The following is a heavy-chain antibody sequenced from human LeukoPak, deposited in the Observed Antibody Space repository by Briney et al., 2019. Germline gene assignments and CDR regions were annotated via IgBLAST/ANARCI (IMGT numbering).Heavy chain of an antibody. J-gene: IGHJ6*02. CDR1: GGTFSSYA. CDR3: ARDHFLQARVYYGMDV. Sequence: GSSVKVSCKASGGTFSSYAISWVRQAPGQGLEWMGGIIPIFGTANYAQKFQGRVTITADESTSTAYMELSSLRSEDTAVYYCARDHFLQARVYYGMDVWGQGTTVTVSS. V-gene: IGHV1-69*01. CDR2: IIPIFGTA.